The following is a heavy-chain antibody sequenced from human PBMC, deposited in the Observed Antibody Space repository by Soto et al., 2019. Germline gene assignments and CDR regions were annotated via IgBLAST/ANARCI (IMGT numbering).Heavy chain of an antibody. CDR1: GCTFSSYG. Sequence: VGSLRLSCAAAGCTFSSYGRHWVRQAPGKGLEWVAVIWYDGSNKYYADSVKGRFTISRDNSKNTLYLQMNSLRAEDTAVYYCARDLRDGYNYAFDIWGQGTMVTVSS. J-gene: IGHJ3*02. CDR2: IWYDGSNK. D-gene: IGHD1-1*01. CDR3: ARDLRDGYNYAFDI. V-gene: IGHV3-33*01.